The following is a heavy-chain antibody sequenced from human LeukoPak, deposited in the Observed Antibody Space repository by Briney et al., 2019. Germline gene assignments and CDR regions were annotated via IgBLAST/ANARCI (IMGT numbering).Heavy chain of an antibody. D-gene: IGHD3-3*01. V-gene: IGHV3-23*01. CDR1: GFTFSSYA. CDR3: AKQSTYYDFWSGYYIGPFDY. Sequence: GGSLRLSCAASGFTFSSYAMSWVRQAPGKGLEGVSAISGSGGSTYYADSVKGRFTISRDNSKNTLYMQMNSLRAEDTAVYYCAKQSTYYDFWSGYYIGPFDYWGQGTLVTVSS. J-gene: IGHJ4*02. CDR2: ISGSGGST.